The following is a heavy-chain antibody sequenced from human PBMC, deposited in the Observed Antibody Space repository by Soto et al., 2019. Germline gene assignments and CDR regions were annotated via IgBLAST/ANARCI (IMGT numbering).Heavy chain of an antibody. CDR1: GFTFTSSA. V-gene: IGHV1-58*02. CDR2: IVVGSGNT. CDR3: AAGLVNCSSTSCYGVYYYMDV. Sequence: GASVKVSCKASGFTFTSSAMQWVRQARGQRLEWIGWIVVGSGNTNYAQKFQERVTITRDMSTSTAYMELSSLRSEDTAVYYCAAGLVNCSSTSCYGVYYYMDVWGKGTTVTVSS. J-gene: IGHJ6*03. D-gene: IGHD2-2*01.